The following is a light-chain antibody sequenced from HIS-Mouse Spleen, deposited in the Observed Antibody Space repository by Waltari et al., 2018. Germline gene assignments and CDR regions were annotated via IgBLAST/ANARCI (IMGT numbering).Light chain of an antibody. CDR2: RNN. Sequence: QSVLTQPPSASGTPGQRVTISCSGSSPNIGRNFVYWYLQLPGTAPTLLIYRNNQRPSGVPYRLSGSKSGTSASLAISGLRSEDEADYYCAAWDDSLSGWVFGGGTKLTVL. CDR1: SPNIGRNF. CDR3: AAWDDSLSGWV. J-gene: IGLJ3*02. V-gene: IGLV1-47*01.